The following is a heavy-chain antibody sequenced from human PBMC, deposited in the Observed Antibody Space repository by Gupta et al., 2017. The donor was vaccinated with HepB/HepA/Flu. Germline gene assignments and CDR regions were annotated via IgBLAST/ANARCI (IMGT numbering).Heavy chain of an antibody. J-gene: IGHJ4*02. CDR2: IWYDGSQK. D-gene: IGHD3-22*01. CDR3: ARDYFDSSGYYSPVPDY. V-gene: IGHV3-33*01. CDR1: GFNCSIYG. Sequence: QVQLVESGGGVVQRGKSLTLPCDSAGFNCSIYGLHRVRQAPGKGLEWVAVIWYDGSQKYYADSVKGRFTISRDNSKHTLYLQMNNLRAEDTALYYCARDYFDSSGYYSPVPDYWGQGTLVTVSS.